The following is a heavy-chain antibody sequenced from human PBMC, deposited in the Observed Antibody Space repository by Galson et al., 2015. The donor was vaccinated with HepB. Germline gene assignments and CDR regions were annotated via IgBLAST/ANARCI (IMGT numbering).Heavy chain of an antibody. V-gene: IGHV3-21*01. D-gene: IGHD3-22*01. CDR2: ISSSSTYI. Sequence: SLRLSCAASGFTFSSYSVNWVRQAPGKGLEWVSSISSSSTYIYYADSVKGRFTISRDNAKNSLYLQMNSLRAEDTAVYYCARDEGEDYYDSSGYYHDWYFDLWGRGTLVTVSS. CDR3: ARDEGEDYYDSSGYYHDWYFDL. J-gene: IGHJ2*01. CDR1: GFTFSSYS.